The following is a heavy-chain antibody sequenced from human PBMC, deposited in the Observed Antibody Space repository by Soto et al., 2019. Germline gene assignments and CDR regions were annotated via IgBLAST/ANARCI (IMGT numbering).Heavy chain of an antibody. D-gene: IGHD3-3*01. CDR2: ISGSGGST. Sequence: GGSLRLSCAASGFTFSSYAMSWVRQAPGKGLEWVSAISGSGGSTYYADSVKGRFTISRDNSKNTLYLQMNSLRAEDTAVYYCAKEARGGFWSGYYYYYYYMDVWGKGTTVTVSS. J-gene: IGHJ6*03. CDR1: GFTFSSYA. CDR3: AKEARGGFWSGYYYYYYYMDV. V-gene: IGHV3-23*01.